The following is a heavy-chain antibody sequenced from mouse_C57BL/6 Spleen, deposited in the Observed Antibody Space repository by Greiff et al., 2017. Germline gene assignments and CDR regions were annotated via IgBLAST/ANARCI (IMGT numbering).Heavy chain of an antibody. Sequence: EVHLVESGGGLVKPGGSLKLSCAASGFTFSDYGMHWVRQAPEKGLEWVAYISSGSSTIYYADTVKGRFTISRDNAKNTLFLQMTSLRSEDTAMYYCARPPMVTYYAMDYWGQGTSVTVSS. J-gene: IGHJ4*01. D-gene: IGHD2-9*01. CDR3: ARPPMVTYYAMDY. CDR2: ISSGSSTI. V-gene: IGHV5-17*01. CDR1: GFTFSDYG.